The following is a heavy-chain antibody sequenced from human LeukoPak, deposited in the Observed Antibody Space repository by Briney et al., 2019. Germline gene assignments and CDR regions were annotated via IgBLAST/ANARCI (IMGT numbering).Heavy chain of an antibody. D-gene: IGHD2-15*01. CDR3: AKDVGYSPDGFDI. CDR1: GFTFSSYW. V-gene: IGHV3-74*01. J-gene: IGHJ3*02. CDR2: INSDGSST. Sequence: GGSLRLSCAASGFTFSSYWMHWVRQAPGKGLVWVSRINSDGSSTSYADSVKGRFTISRDNAKNTVYLQMNSLRAEDTAIYFCAKDVGYSPDGFDIWGQGTMVTVSS.